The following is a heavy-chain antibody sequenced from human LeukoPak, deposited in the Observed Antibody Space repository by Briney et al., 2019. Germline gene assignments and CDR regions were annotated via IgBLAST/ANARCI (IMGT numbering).Heavy chain of an antibody. CDR3: ARATTPGGRFDY. Sequence: SETLSLTCAVSGYSISSGYYWGWIRQPPGKGLEWIGSIYHSGSTYYNPSLKSRVTISVDTSKNQFSLKLSSVTAADTAVYYCARATTPGGRFDYWGQGTLVTVSS. V-gene: IGHV4-38-2*01. D-gene: IGHD2-15*01. CDR2: IYHSGST. J-gene: IGHJ4*02. CDR1: GYSISSGYY.